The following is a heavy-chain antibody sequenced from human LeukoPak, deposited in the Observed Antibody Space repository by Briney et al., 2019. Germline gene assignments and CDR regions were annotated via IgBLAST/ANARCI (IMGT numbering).Heavy chain of an antibody. CDR2: VYYTGST. Sequence: SETLSLTCTVSGXSISTYYWSWMRQPPGKGLEWIGYVYYTGSTNYNPSLKSRVTISVDTSKNQFSLNLSSVTAADTAVYYCARRNLLTGYYYFDYWGQGTLVTVSS. J-gene: IGHJ4*02. V-gene: IGHV4-59*08. CDR3: ARRNLLTGYYYFDY. D-gene: IGHD3-9*01. CDR1: GXSISTYY.